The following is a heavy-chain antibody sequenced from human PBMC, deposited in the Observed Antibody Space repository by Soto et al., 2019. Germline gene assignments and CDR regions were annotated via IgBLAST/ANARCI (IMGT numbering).Heavy chain of an antibody. J-gene: IGHJ6*02. D-gene: IGHD3-22*01. V-gene: IGHV3-15*07. CDR3: TTDLEADYYDSSGEWYYYYGMDV. Sequence: PGGSLRLSCAASGFTFSNAWMNWVRQAPGKGLEWVGRIKSKTDGGTTDYAAPVKGRFTISRDDSKNTLYLQMNSLKTEDTAVYYCTTDLEADYYDSSGEWYYYYGMDVWGQGTTVTVSS. CDR2: IKSKTDGGTT. CDR1: GFTFSNAW.